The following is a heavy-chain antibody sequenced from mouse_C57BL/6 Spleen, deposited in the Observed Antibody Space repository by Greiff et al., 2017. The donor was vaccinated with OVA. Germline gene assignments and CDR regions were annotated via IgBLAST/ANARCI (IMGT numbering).Heavy chain of an antibody. Sequence: VQLVESGPGLVAPSQSLSITCTVSGFSLTSYGVHWVRQPPGKGLEWLVVIWSDGSTTYNSALKSRLSISKDNSKSQVFLKMNSLQTDDTAMYYCARHLGDYGSSYGAFAYWGQGTLVTVSA. V-gene: IGHV2-6-1*01. D-gene: IGHD1-1*01. CDR1: GFSLTSYG. J-gene: IGHJ3*01. CDR2: IWSDGST. CDR3: ARHLGDYGSSYGAFAY.